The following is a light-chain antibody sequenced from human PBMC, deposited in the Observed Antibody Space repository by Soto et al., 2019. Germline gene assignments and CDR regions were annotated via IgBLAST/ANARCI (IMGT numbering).Light chain of an antibody. Sequence: DIQMTQSPSTLSGSVGDRVTITCRASQTISSWLAWYQQKPGKVPKLLIYSASTLQSGVPSRFSGSGSGTDFTLTISSLEPEDVATYYCQHYNNAPYTFGQ. V-gene: IGKV1-27*01. CDR3: QHYNNAPYT. CDR1: QTISSW. J-gene: IGKJ2*01. CDR2: SAS.